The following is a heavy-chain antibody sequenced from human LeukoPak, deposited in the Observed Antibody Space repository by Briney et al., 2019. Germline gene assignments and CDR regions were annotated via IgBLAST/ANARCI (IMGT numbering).Heavy chain of an antibody. CDR1: RYTFTSYD. CDR3: ARGPGYSSSWHNYYYYYMDV. CDR2: MNPNSGNT. V-gene: IGHV1-8*03. Sequence: ASVKVSCKASRYTFTSYDINWVRQATGQGLEWMGWMNPNSGNTGYAQKFQGRVTITRNTSISTAYMELSSLRAEDTAVYYCARGPGYSSSWHNYYYYYMDVWGKGTTVTVSS. J-gene: IGHJ6*03. D-gene: IGHD6-13*01.